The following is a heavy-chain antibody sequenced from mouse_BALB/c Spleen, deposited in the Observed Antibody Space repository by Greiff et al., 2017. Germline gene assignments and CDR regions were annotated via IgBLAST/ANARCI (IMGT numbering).Heavy chain of an antibody. CDR1: GFTFSSYA. J-gene: IGHJ4*01. CDR3: ARGEGITYAMDY. V-gene: IGHV5-6-5*01. D-gene: IGHD2-4*01. Sequence: EVKLVESGGGLVKPGGSLKLSCAASGFTFSSYAMSWVRQTPEKRLEWVASISSGGSTYYPDSVKGRFTISRDNARNILYLQMSSLRSEDTAMYYCARGEGITYAMDYWGQGTSVTVSS. CDR2: ISSGGST.